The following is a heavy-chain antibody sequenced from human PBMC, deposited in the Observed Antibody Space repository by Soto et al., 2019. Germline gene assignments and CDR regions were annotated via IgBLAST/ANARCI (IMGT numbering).Heavy chain of an antibody. Sequence: GGSLRLSCAASGFTLDTYWMNWVRQAPGKGPEWLSGINSDGTISSYADSVKGRFTISRDNARNTLSLQMNSLRADDTGVYYCARLSGDHSAFFSYGMDAWGQGTTVTV. CDR2: INSDGTIS. CDR1: GFTLDTYW. V-gene: IGHV3-74*01. CDR3: ARLSGDHSAFFSYGMDA. D-gene: IGHD2-21*01. J-gene: IGHJ6*02.